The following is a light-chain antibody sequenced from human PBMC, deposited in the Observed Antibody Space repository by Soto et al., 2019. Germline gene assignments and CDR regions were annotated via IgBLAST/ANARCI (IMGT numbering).Light chain of an antibody. J-gene: IGLJ3*02. CDR2: DVS. CDR3: SSYTSSNTVGV. CDR1: SSDVGGYNY. V-gene: IGLV2-14*03. Sequence: QSVLTQPASVSGSPGQSITISCTGTSSDVGGYNYVSWYQQHPGKAPKLMIYDVSNRPSGVSNRFSGSKSGNTASLTISGLQAEDEADYYCSSYTSSNTVGVFGGGTKVTVL.